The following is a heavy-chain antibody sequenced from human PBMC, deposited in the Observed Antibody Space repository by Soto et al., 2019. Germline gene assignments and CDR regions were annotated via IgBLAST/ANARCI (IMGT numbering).Heavy chain of an antibody. CDR2: IIPIFGTA. CDR1: GGTFSSYA. Sequence: GASVKVSCKASGGTFSSYAISWVRQAPGQGLEWMGGIIPIFGTANYAQKFQGRVTITADESTSTAYMELSSLRSEDTAVYYCARERMIRLGELSLYSWGQGTLVTVSS. CDR3: ARERMIRLGELSLYS. D-gene: IGHD3-16*02. V-gene: IGHV1-69*13. J-gene: IGHJ4*02.